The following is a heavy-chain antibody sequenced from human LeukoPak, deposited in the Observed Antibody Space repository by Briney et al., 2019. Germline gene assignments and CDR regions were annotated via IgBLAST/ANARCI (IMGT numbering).Heavy chain of an antibody. V-gene: IGHV1-8*01. CDR3: ATGRSVRRSLIVVVTAIPGYYFDY. CDR2: MNPNSGNT. D-gene: IGHD2-21*02. CDR1: GYTFTSYD. Sequence: GASVKVSCKASGYTFTSYDINWVRQATGQGLGWMGWMNPNSGNTGYAQKFQGRVTMTRNTSISTAYMELSSLRSEDTAVYYCATGRSVRRSLIVVVTAIPGYYFDYWGQGTLVTVSS. J-gene: IGHJ4*02.